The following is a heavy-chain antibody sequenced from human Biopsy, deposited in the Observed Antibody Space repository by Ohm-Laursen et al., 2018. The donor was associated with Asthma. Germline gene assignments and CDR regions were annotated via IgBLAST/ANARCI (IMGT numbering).Heavy chain of an antibody. Sequence: SLRLSCTASGFAVSRDHMFWVRQAPGKGLEWVSVIYSGGTSHTADSVRGRFTVSRDYSKNTLYLQMHSLRAEDTAVYYCARGDSSNWSHYYFDYWGQGTLVTVSS. CDR2: IYSGGTS. CDR3: ARGDSSNWSHYYFDY. CDR1: GFAVSRDH. J-gene: IGHJ4*02. V-gene: IGHV3-53*01. D-gene: IGHD3-22*01.